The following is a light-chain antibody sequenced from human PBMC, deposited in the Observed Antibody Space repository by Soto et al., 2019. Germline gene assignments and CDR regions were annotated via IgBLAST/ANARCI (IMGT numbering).Light chain of an antibody. CDR1: QSISTY. J-gene: IGKJ3*01. V-gene: IGKV1-39*01. Sequence: DLQMTQSPSSLSASVGDRVTITCRASQSISTYLKWYQQKPGQAPKVLIYAASRLERGVPSRFSGSGSVTDFALTVSSLQPEDFATYYCQQTYDTPFTFGPGTTV. CDR3: QQTYDTPFT. CDR2: AAS.